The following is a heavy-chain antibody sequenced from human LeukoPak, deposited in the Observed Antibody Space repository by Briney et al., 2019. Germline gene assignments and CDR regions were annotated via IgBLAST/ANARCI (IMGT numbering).Heavy chain of an antibody. CDR3: ARGGSRTSYYFDY. CDR2: IKQDGSEK. J-gene: IGHJ4*02. D-gene: IGHD3-16*01. V-gene: IGHV3-7*01. CDR1: GFTFSSYW. Sequence: GGSLRLSCAASGFTFSSYWMSWVRQAPGKGLEWVANIKQDGSEKYYVDSVKGRFTISRDNAKNSLYLQMNSLRAEDTAVFYCARGGSRTSYYFDYWGQGTLVTVSS.